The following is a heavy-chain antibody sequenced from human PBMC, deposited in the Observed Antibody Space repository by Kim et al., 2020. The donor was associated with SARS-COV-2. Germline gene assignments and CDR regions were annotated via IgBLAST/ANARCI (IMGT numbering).Heavy chain of an antibody. CDR1: GFTFSASA. J-gene: IGHJ4*02. CDR3: ARRTSGTID. Sequence: GGSLRLSCAASGFTFSASAIHWVRQAPGKGLEWVARIRSKADSYAYAYAASGGVTITIARAKKKNKLHLHRLSLKITDVAHYDSARRTSGTIDWGQGTL. V-gene: IGHV3-73*01. CDR2: IRSKADSYAY. D-gene: IGHD1-1*01.